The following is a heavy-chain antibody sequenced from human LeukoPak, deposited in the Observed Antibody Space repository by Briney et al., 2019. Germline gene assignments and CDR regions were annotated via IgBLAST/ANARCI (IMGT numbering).Heavy chain of an antibody. V-gene: IGHV3-7*01. CDR3: AGPMGPAAIFGFDY. CDR2: IKEDGSDR. J-gene: IGHJ4*02. Sequence: GGSLRLSCAASGFTFSSYWMSWVRQAPGKGLEWVANIKEDGSDRKYVDSVKGRFTISRDNAKNSLYLQMNSLRAEDTAVYYCAGPMGPAAIFGFDYWGQGTLVTVSS. CDR1: GFTFSSYW. D-gene: IGHD2-2*01.